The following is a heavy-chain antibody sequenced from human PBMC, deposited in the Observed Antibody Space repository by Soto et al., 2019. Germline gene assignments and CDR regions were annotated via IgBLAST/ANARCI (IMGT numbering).Heavy chain of an antibody. D-gene: IGHD6-13*01. Sequence: ASVKVYCKASGYTFTSYYMHWVRQAPGQGLEWMGIINPSGGSTSYAQKFQGRVTISKDTSKNQVVLTMTNMDPVDTATYYCARIHGSTWPYFDYWGQGTLVTVSS. V-gene: IGHV1-46*01. J-gene: IGHJ4*02. CDR1: GYTFTSYY. CDR2: INPSGGST. CDR3: ARIHGSTWPYFDY.